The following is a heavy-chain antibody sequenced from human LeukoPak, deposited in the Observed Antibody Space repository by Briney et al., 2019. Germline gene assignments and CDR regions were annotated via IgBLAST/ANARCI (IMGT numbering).Heavy chain of an antibody. J-gene: IGHJ4*02. D-gene: IGHD6-13*01. CDR1: GYTFTSYY. CDR3: ARDNGIAAEPRPGVY. CDR2: INPSGGST. Sequence: ASVKVSCKASGYTFTSYYMHWVRQAPGQGLEWMGIINPSGGSTSYAQKFQGRVTMTRDISTSTVYMELSSLRSEDTAVYYCARDNGIAAEPRPGVYWGQGTLVTVSS. V-gene: IGHV1-46*01.